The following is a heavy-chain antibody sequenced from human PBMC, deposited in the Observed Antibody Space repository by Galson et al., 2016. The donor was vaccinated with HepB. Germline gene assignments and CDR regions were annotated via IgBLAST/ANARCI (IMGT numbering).Heavy chain of an antibody. Sequence: FLRLSCAASGFTFNSFGMHWVRQAPGKGLEWVAVIWYDGSNKYYGDSVKGRFTISRDNSKNTLYLQMNSLRAEDTAIYYCAREAPIAAPGANDCWGQGTQVTVSS. CDR1: GFTFNSFG. D-gene: IGHD6-13*01. CDR3: AREAPIAAPGANDC. V-gene: IGHV3-33*01. CDR2: IWYDGSNK. J-gene: IGHJ4*02.